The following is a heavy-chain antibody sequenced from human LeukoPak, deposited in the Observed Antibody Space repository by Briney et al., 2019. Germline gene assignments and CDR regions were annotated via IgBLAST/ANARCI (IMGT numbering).Heavy chain of an antibody. CDR3: ARVGFCSSTSCYSGAYYFDY. CDR1: GFSLNTNGVG. D-gene: IGHD2-2*02. Sequence: SGPTLVNPTQTLTLTCTFSGFSLNTNGVGVGWIRQPPGKALEWLALIYWDADKRYSPSLKSRLTVTKDTSKNQVVLTMTNMDLVATAAYYCARVGFCSSTSCYSGAYYFDYWGQGTLVTVSS. J-gene: IGHJ4*02. V-gene: IGHV2-5*02. CDR2: IYWDADK.